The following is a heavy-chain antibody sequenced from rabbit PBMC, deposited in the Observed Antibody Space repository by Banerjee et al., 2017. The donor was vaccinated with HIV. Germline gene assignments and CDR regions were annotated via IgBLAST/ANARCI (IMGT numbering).Heavy chain of an antibody. V-gene: IGHV1S40*01. Sequence: QSLEESGGDLVKPGASLTLTCTASGFSFSSGYDMCWVRQAPGKGPEWIGCIYTGSGNTFYASWAKGRFTISRSTSLNTVTLQMTSLTGADTATYFCARSDTSYGYYRYIFRLWGPGTLVTVS. CDR1: GFSFSSGYD. J-gene: IGHJ4*01. D-gene: IGHD1-1*01. CDR2: IYTGSGNT. CDR3: ARSDTSYGYYRYIFRL.